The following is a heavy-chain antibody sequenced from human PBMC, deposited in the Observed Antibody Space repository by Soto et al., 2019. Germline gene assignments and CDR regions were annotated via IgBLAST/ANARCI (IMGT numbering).Heavy chain of an antibody. CDR2: IYYSGST. D-gene: IGHD3-9*01. CDR3: ARGGGQTYYDVLTGYYNGGDYYYGMDV. J-gene: IGHJ6*02. Sequence: SETLSLTCTVSGGSISSYYWSWIRQPPGKGLEWIGYIYYSGSTNYNPSLKSRVTISVDTSKNQFSLKLSSVTAADTAVYYCARGGGQTYYDVLTGYYNGGDYYYGMDVWGQGTTVTVSS. V-gene: IGHV4-59*01. CDR1: GGSISSYY.